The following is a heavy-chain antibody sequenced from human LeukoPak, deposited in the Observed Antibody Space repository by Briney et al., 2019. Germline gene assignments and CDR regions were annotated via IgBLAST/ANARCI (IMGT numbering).Heavy chain of an antibody. D-gene: IGHD4-23*01. V-gene: IGHV1-8*01. J-gene: IGHJ5*02. CDR3: ARGPNKSDGGNSGSAWFDP. CDR1: GYTFATYD. CDR2: MNPNSGNT. Sequence: ASVKVSCKASGYTFATYDIHWVRQATGQGLEWMGWMNPNSGNTGYAQKFQGRVTMTRNTSISTAYMELSSLRSEDTAVYYCARGPNKSDGGNSGSAWFDPWGQGTLVTVSS.